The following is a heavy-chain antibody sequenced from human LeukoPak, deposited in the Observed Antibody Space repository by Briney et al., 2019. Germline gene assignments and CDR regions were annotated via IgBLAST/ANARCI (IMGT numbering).Heavy chain of an antibody. CDR2: IYYSGST. J-gene: IGHJ4*02. D-gene: IGHD4-17*01. Sequence: SQTLSLTCTVSGGSISSGGYYWSWIRQPPGKGLEWIGYIYYSGSTYYNPSLKSRVTISVGTSKNQFSLKLSSVTAADTAVYYCARAPRLGVTTSLFDYWGQGTLVTVSS. V-gene: IGHV4-31*03. CDR3: ARAPRLGVTTSLFDY. CDR1: GGSISSGGYY.